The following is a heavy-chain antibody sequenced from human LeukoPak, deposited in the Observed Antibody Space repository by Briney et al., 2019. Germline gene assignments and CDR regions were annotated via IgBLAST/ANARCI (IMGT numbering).Heavy chain of an antibody. D-gene: IGHD3-3*01. V-gene: IGHV3-64*01. J-gene: IGHJ4*02. Sequence: PGGSLRLSCAASGFTFSSYVMHWVRQAPGRGLEYVSAISNNGGSTYYANSVKGRFTISRDNSKNTLYLHMGSLRAEDMAVYYCARAVNFWSGYLVWGQGTLVTVSS. CDR2: ISNNGGST. CDR1: GFTFSSYV. CDR3: ARAVNFWSGYLV.